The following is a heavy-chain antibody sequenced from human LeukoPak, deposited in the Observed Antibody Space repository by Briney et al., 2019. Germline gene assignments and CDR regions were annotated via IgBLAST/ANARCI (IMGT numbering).Heavy chain of an antibody. V-gene: IGHV3-23*01. D-gene: IGHD3-22*01. CDR2: ISGSGGST. Sequence: GGSLRLSCTASGFIFSTYAMGWARQAPGKGLEWVSAISGSGGSTYYADSVKGRFTISRDNSKNTLYLQMNSLRAEDTAVYYCARGGYYYVLPPFDYWGQGTLVTVSS. J-gene: IGHJ4*02. CDR3: ARGGYYYVLPPFDY. CDR1: GFIFSTYA.